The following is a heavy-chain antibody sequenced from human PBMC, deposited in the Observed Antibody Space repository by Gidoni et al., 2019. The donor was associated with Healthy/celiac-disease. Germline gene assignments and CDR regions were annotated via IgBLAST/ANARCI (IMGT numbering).Heavy chain of an antibody. D-gene: IGHD3-22*01. CDR3: TLQTYYYDSSGYYPFDY. CDR2: IRSIANSYAT. J-gene: IGHJ4*02. CDR1: SA. Sequence: SAMHWVRQASGKGLEWVGRIRSIANSYATAYAASVKGRFTISRDDSKNTAYLQMNSLKTEDTAVYYCTLQTYYYDSSGYYPFDYWGQGTLVTVSS. V-gene: IGHV3-73*01.